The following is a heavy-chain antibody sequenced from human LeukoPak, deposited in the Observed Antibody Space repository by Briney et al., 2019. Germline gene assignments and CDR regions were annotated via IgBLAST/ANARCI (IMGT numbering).Heavy chain of an antibody. CDR1: GYTLTELS. D-gene: IGHD3-10*01. Sequence: ASVKVSCKVSGYTLTELSIHWVRQAPGQGLEWMGWISAYNGNTNYAQKLQGRVTMTTDTSTSTAYMELRSLRSDDTAVYYCARGGGSGSSPFDYWGQGTLVTVSS. V-gene: IGHV1-18*01. CDR2: ISAYNGNT. CDR3: ARGGGSGSSPFDY. J-gene: IGHJ4*02.